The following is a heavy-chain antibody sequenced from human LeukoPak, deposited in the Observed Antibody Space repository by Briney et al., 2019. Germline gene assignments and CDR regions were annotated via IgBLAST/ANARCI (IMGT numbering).Heavy chain of an antibody. CDR3: ARDRGSGWYDY. J-gene: IGHJ4*02. CDR2: IYIDGNT. CDR1: GFTFSSYA. V-gene: IGHV3-66*01. D-gene: IGHD6-19*01. Sequence: TGGSLRLSCAASGFTFSSYAMSWVRQAPGKGLEWVSMIYIDGNTYYADSVKGRFTISRDNSRTTLYLHMRSLRAEDTAVYYCARDRGSGWYDYWGQGTLVTVSS.